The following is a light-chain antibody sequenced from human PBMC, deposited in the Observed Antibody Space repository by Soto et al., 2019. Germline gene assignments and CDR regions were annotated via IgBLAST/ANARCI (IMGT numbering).Light chain of an antibody. CDR1: QSVRNVY. CDR3: QQSGSSPRT. Sequence: EIVLTQYPGTLSLSPGERATLSCRASQSVRNVYLAWYQQKPGQAPRLLIYDASNRATGIPDRFSGSGSGTDFTLTINSLEPEDFAVYYCQQSGSSPRTFGQGTKLEIK. CDR2: DAS. V-gene: IGKV3-20*01. J-gene: IGKJ2*01.